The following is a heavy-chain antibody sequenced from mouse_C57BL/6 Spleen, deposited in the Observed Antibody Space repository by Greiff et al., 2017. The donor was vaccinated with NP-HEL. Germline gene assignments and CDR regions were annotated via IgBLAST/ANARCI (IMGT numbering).Heavy chain of an antibody. Sequence: EVKLVESEGGLVQPGSSMKLSCTASGFTFSDYYMAWVRQVPEKGLEWVANINYDGSSTYYLDSLKSRFIISRDNAKNILYLQMSSLKSEDTATYYCARNGAYYGSSHWYFDVWGTGTTVTVSS. CDR1: GFTFSDYY. V-gene: IGHV5-16*01. D-gene: IGHD1-1*01. CDR2: INYDGSST. J-gene: IGHJ1*03. CDR3: ARNGAYYGSSHWYFDV.